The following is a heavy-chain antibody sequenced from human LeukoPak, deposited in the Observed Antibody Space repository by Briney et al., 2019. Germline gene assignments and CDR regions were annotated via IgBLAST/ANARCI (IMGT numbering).Heavy chain of an antibody. V-gene: IGHV3-23*01. Sequence: GGSLRLSCAASGFTFSSYAMSWVRQAPGKGLEWVSAISGSGGSTYYADSVKGRFTISRDNSKNTLYLQMNSLRAEDTAVYYCAKSLNSSSSQVSELDYWGQGTLVTVSS. CDR1: GFTFSSYA. D-gene: IGHD6-6*01. J-gene: IGHJ4*02. CDR3: AKSLNSSSSQVSELDY. CDR2: ISGSGGST.